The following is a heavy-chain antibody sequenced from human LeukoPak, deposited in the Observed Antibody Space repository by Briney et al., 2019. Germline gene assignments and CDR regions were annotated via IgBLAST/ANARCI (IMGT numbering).Heavy chain of an antibody. CDR1: GGSISSGSYY. V-gene: IGHV4-39*01. CDR3: ASTTVTTPFDY. Sequence: PSETLSLTCTVSGGSISSGSYYWGWIRQPPGKGLEWIGSIYYSGSTYYNPSLKSRVTISVDTSKNQFSLKLSSVTAADTAVYYCASTTVTTPFDYWGQGTLVTVSS. D-gene: IGHD4-11*01. J-gene: IGHJ4*02. CDR2: IYYSGST.